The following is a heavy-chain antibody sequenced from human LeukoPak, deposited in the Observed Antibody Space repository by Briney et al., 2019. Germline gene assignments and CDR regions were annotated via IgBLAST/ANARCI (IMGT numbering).Heavy chain of an antibody. CDR1: GYTFTNYA. CDR3: ARGPIVATITLWGNNYNYFDY. V-gene: IGHV7-4-1*02. D-gene: IGHD5-12*01. CDR2: INTNTGNP. Sequence: ASVKVSCKASGYTFTNYAMNWVRQAPGQGLEWMGWINTNTGNPTYAQGFTGRFVFSLDTSVSTAYLQISSLKAEDTAVYYCARGPIVATITLWGNNYNYFDYWGQGTLVTVSS. J-gene: IGHJ4*02.